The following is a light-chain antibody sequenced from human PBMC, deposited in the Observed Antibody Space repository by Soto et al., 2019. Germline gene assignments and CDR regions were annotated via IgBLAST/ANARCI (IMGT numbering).Light chain of an antibody. CDR3: GSYTGSIIYV. J-gene: IGLJ1*01. CDR2: EVT. CDR1: SSDVGRYNY. V-gene: IGLV2-14*01. Sequence: QSVLTQPDSVSGSPGQSITISCTGTSSDVGRYNYVSWYQQHPGKAPKLMIYEVTNRPSGVSNRFSGSKSGNTASLTITGLQADDEAEYYCGSYTGSIIYVFGTVNKVPVL.